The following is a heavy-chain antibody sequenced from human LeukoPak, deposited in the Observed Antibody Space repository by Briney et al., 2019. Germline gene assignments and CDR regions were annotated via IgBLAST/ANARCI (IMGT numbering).Heavy chain of an antibody. V-gene: IGHV4-4*09. Sequence: SETLSLTCTVSGGSIGSYYWSWIRQPPGKGLEWIGYIYTSGSTNYNPSLKSRVTISVDTSKNQFSLKLSSVTAADTAVYYCARLVGDILTGTHWPEYYYYYYMDVWGKGTTVTVSS. CDR2: IYTSGST. D-gene: IGHD3-9*01. J-gene: IGHJ6*03. CDR1: GGSIGSYY. CDR3: ARLVGDILTGTHWPEYYYYYYMDV.